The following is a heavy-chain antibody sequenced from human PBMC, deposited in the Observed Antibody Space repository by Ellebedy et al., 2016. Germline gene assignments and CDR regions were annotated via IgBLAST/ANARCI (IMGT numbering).Heavy chain of an antibody. CDR3: ARGPREGSSGWYGVDYFDY. CDR1: GGSFSGYY. V-gene: IGHV4-34*01. D-gene: IGHD6-19*01. Sequence: SETLSLXXAVYGGSFSGYYWSWIRQPPGKGLEWIGEINHSGSTNYNPSLKSRVTISVDTSKNQFSLKLSSVTAADTAVYYCARGPREGSSGWYGVDYFDYWGQGTLVTVSS. J-gene: IGHJ4*02. CDR2: INHSGST.